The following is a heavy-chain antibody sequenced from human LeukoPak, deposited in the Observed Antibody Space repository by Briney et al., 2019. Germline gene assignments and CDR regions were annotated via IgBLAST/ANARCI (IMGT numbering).Heavy chain of an antibody. V-gene: IGHV4-31*03. Sequence: NPSETLSLTCTVSGGSISSGGYYWSWIRQHPGKGLEWIGYIYYSGSTYYNGPLKSRVSISVDTSKNQFSLKLSSVTAADTAVYYCARTGAWSAYDSTRYTFDIWGQGTMVTVSS. CDR3: ARTGAWSAYDSTRYTFDI. D-gene: IGHD3-22*01. CDR2: IYYSGST. CDR1: GGSISSGGYY. J-gene: IGHJ3*02.